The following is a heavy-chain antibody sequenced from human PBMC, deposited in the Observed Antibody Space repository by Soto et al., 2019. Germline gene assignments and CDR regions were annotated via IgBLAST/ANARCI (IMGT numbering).Heavy chain of an antibody. CDR2: ISYDGSNK. CDR3: AREALEYSSSSQLDY. V-gene: IGHV3-30-3*01. J-gene: IGHJ4*02. CDR1: GFTFSSYA. Sequence: QVQLVESGGGVVQPGRSLRLSCAASGFTFSSYAMHWVRQAPGKGLEWVAVISYDGSNKYYADSVKGRFTISRDNSKNTLYLQMNSLRAEDTAVYYCAREALEYSSSSQLDYWGQGTLVTVSS. D-gene: IGHD6-6*01.